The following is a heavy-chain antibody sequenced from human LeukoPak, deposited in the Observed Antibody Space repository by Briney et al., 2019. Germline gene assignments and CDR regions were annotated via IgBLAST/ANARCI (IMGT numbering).Heavy chain of an antibody. J-gene: IGHJ4*02. V-gene: IGHV3-23*01. D-gene: IGHD3-22*01. CDR1: GFTFSSYA. CDR2: ISGSGGST. Sequence: GGSLRPSCAASGFTFSSYAMSWVRQAPGKGLEWVSAISGSGGSTYCADSVKGRFTISRDNSKNTLYLQMNSLRAEDTAVYYCAKDYDSSGYYYFDYWGQGTLVTVSS. CDR3: AKDYDSSGYYYFDY.